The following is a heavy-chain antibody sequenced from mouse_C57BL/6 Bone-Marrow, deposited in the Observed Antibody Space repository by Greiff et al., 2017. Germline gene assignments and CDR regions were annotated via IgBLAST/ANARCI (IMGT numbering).Heavy chain of an antibody. CDR1: GYIFTSYW. D-gene: IGHD1-1*01. CDR3: ARYLITTVVHWYFDV. J-gene: IGHJ1*03. Sequence: QVQLQQSGAELVRPGASVKLSCKTSGYIFTSYWIHWVKQRSGQGLEWIARIYPGTGSTYYNEKFKDKATLTADKSSSTAYMQLSSLTSEDSAVYYCARYLITTVVHWYFDVWGTGTTVTVSS. V-gene: IGHV1S132*01. CDR2: IYPGTGST.